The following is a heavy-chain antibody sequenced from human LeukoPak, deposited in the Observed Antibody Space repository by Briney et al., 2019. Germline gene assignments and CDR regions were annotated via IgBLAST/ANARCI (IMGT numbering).Heavy chain of an antibody. Sequence: GGSLRLSCAASGFTFSSYSMNWVRQAPGKGLEWVSYISSSSSTIYYADSVKGRFTISRDNAKNSLYLQMNSLRAEDTAVYYRARSMEGIAVAGFDYWGQGTLVTVSS. D-gene: IGHD6-19*01. CDR2: ISSSSSTI. J-gene: IGHJ4*02. CDR3: ARSMEGIAVAGFDY. V-gene: IGHV3-48*04. CDR1: GFTFSSYS.